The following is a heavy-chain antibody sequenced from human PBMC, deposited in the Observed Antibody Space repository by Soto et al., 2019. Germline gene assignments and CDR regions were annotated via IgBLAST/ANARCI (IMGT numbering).Heavy chain of an antibody. CDR2: INPSGGST. V-gene: IGHV1-46*01. Sequence: ASVKVSCKASGYTFTSYYMHWVRQAPGQGLEWMGIINPSGGSTSYAQKFQGRVTMTRDTSTSTVYMELSSLRSEDTAVYYCAAPRDGYNSVEYFQHWGQGTLVTV. CDR1: GYTFTSYY. D-gene: IGHD5-12*01. J-gene: IGHJ1*01. CDR3: AAPRDGYNSVEYFQH.